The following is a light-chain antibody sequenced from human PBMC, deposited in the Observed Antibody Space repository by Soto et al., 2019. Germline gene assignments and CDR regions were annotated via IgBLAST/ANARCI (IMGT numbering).Light chain of an antibody. CDR2: GAS. J-gene: IGKJ1*01. Sequence: EIVMTQSPATLSVSPGERATLSCRASQSVGSNLAWYQQKPGQAPRLLIYGASTRATGIPARFSGSGSGTEFTLTISSLQPEDFAVYYCQQYNNWPPWTFGQGTKVDIK. V-gene: IGKV3-15*01. CDR1: QSVGSN. CDR3: QQYNNWPPWT.